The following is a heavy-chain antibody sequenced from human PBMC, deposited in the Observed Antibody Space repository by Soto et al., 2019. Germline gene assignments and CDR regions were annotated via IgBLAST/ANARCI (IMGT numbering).Heavy chain of an antibody. CDR1: DGSISSYY. Sequence: PSETPSLTCTVPDGSISSYYWSCIRQPPGKGLEWIGYIYYSGSTNYNPSLKSRVTISVDTSKNQFSLKLSSVTAADTAVYYCASYSSGSYPRLDPWGQGTLVTVSS. D-gene: IGHD3-10*01. CDR3: ASYSSGSYPRLDP. CDR2: IYYSGST. J-gene: IGHJ5*02. V-gene: IGHV4-59*01.